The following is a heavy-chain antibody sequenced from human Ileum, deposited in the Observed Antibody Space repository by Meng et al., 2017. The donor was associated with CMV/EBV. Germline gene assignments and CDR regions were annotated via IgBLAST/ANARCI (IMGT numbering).Heavy chain of an antibody. J-gene: IGHJ4*02. CDR3: ARYEQQLVLGFVY. D-gene: IGHD6-13*01. CDR2: IYYSGST. CDR1: GGSVSSGSYY. V-gene: IGHV4-61*01. Sequence: SGGSVSSGSYYWSWIRQPPGKGLEWIGYIYYSGSTNYNPSLKSRVTISVDTSKNQFSLKLSSVTAADTAVYYCARYEQQLVLGFVYWGQGTPVTVSS.